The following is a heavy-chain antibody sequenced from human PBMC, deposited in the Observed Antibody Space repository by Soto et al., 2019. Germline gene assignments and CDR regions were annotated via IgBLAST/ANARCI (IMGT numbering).Heavy chain of an antibody. D-gene: IGHD2-2*01. J-gene: IGHJ4*02. CDR2: IYYSGST. V-gene: IGHV4-31*03. CDR3: ARSSTSANYFDY. Sequence: QVQLQESGPGLVKPSQTLSLTCTVSGGSISSGGYYWSWIRQHPGKGLEWIGYIYYSGSTYYNPSPEKRFTISVDTSNNQFSLKLSSVTAADTAVYYCARSSTSANYFDYWGQGTLVTVSS. CDR1: GGSISSGGYY.